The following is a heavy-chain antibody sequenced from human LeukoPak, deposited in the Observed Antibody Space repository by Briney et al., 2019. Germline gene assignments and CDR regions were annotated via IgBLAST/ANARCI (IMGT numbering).Heavy chain of an antibody. J-gene: IGHJ6*02. CDR3: AKDLYGDYGMDV. Sequence: GGSLRLSCAAPGFTFSRHAMSWVRQAPGKGLESVSGISGSGGSTYYADSVKGRFTISRDNSKNTLYLQMNSLRAEDTAVYYCAKDLYGDYGMDVWGQGTTVTVSS. CDR2: ISGSGGST. CDR1: GFTFSRHA. V-gene: IGHV3-23*01. D-gene: IGHD4-17*01.